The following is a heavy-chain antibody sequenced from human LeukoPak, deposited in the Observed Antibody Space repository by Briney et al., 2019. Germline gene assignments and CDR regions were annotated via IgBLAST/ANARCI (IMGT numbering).Heavy chain of an antibody. J-gene: IGHJ6*02. V-gene: IGHV1-69*13. D-gene: IGHD2-2*01. CDR3: ARVLSPAVPSTTLGCMDV. CDR1: GGTFSSYA. CDR2: IIPIFGTA. Sequence: GASVKVSCKASGGTFSSYAISWVRQAPGQGLEWMGGIIPIFGTANYAQKFQGRVTITADESTSTAYMELSSLRSEDTAVYYCARVLSPAVPSTTLGCMDVWGQGTTVTVSS.